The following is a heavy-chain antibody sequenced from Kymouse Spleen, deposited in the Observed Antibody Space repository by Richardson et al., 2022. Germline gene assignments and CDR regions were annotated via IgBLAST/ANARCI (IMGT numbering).Heavy chain of an antibody. V-gene: IGHV3-48*02. Sequence: EVQLVESGGGLVQPGGSLRLSCAASGFTFSSYSMNWVRQAPGKGLEWVSYISSSSSTIYYADSVKGRFTISRDNAKNSLYLQMNSLRDEDTAVYYCAREAGYNWNYDYFDYWGQGTLVTVSS. CDR2: ISSSSSTI. CDR1: GFTFSSYS. D-gene: IGHD1-7*01. CDR3: AREAGYNWNYDYFDY. J-gene: IGHJ4*02.